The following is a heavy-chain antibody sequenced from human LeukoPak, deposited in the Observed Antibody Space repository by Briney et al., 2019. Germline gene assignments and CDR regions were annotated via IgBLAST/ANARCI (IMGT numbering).Heavy chain of an antibody. V-gene: IGHV3-48*01. D-gene: IGHD3-22*01. J-gene: IGHJ4*02. CDR1: GFTFSSYS. CDR2: ISSSSYAM. Sequence: PGGSLRLSCAASGFTFSSYSMNWVRQAPGRGLEWLSYISSSSYAMYYADSVKGRFTISRDNAKNSLYLQMNSLRAEDTAVYYCAKPATYYYDSSGYYYDYWGQGTLVTVSS. CDR3: AKPATYYYDSSGYYYDY.